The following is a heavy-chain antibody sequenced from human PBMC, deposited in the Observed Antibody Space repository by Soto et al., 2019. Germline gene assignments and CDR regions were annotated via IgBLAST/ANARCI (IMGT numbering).Heavy chain of an antibody. D-gene: IGHD3-10*01. Sequence: WTRVRQRPGKGLEWIGFVHDRETADYNPSLKSRVSISVDTFKNKFSLSLSSVTAADSGVYYCARRKSLDVWGQGITVIVSS. CDR3: ARRKSLDV. V-gene: IGHV4-31*02. CDR2: VHDRETA. J-gene: IGHJ6*02.